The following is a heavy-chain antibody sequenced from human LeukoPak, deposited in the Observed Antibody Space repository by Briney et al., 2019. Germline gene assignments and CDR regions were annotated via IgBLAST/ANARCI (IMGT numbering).Heavy chain of an antibody. CDR3: ATTDCSSTSCHYYYYYYMDV. Sequence: SETLSLTCTVSGGSISSGDYYWSWIRQPPGKGLECIGYIYYSGSTYYNPSLKSRVTISVDTSKNQFSLKLSSVTAADTAVYYCATTDCSSTSCHYYYYYYMDVWGKGTTVTVSS. D-gene: IGHD2-2*01. J-gene: IGHJ6*03. CDR1: GGSISSGDYY. CDR2: IYYSGST. V-gene: IGHV4-30-4*08.